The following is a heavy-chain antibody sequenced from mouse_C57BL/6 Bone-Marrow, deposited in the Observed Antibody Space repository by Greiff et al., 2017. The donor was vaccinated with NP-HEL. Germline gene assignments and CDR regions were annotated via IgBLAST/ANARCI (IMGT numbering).Heavy chain of an antibody. J-gene: IGHJ2*01. Sequence: EVMLVESGGDLVKPGGSLKLSCAASGFTFSSYGMSWVRQTPDKRLEWVATISSGGSYTYYPDSVKGRFTISRDNAKNTPYLQMSSLKSEDTAMYYCAQHYSSISFEYWGQGTPLTVSS. CDR2: ISSGGSYT. D-gene: IGHD2-5*01. CDR3: AQHYSSISFEY. V-gene: IGHV5-6*01. CDR1: GFTFSSYG.